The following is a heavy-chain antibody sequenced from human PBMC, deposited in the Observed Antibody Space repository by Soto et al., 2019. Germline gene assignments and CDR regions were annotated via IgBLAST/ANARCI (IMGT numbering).Heavy chain of an antibody. CDR2: KSYRGST. D-gene: IGHD2-21*02. CDR1: GVSIRGDTYF. V-gene: IGHV4-31*03. Sequence: SETLSLTCSVSGVSIRGDTYFWRWLRQHPGKGLEWIGYKSYRGSTYYNPSLKSRLTISVDTSQNQFSLKLSSVTAADTAVYYCARVTCGGYCRGFFDYWGKGTLVTVSS. J-gene: IGHJ4*02. CDR3: ARVTCGGYCRGFFDY.